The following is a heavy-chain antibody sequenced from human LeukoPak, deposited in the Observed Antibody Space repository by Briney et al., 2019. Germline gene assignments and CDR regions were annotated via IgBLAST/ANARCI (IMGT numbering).Heavy chain of an antibody. J-gene: IGHJ6*03. CDR3: ARGGPYYYYYMDV. V-gene: IGHV5-51*01. CDR1: GYSFPSFW. CDR2: IY. Sequence: GESLKISCKGPGYSFPSFWIAWVRQIPGKGLEGMGIIYSPSFQDQVTISADKSIRTAYLQWRSLKASDTAMYYCARGGPYYYYYMDVWGKGTTVTISS.